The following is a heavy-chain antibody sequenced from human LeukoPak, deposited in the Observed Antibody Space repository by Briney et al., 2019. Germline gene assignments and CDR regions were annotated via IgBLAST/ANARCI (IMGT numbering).Heavy chain of an antibody. CDR2: IWYDGSKK. J-gene: IGHJ4*02. Sequence: GGSLRLSCAASGSTFSSYGFFWVRQAPGKGLEWVALIWYDGSKKYYADSVKGRFTISRDKSKNTVYLQMDSLAAEDTAGYYCARDVGNYDSGTSYFDYWGEGTLVTVSP. V-gene: IGHV3-33*01. D-gene: IGHD3-10*01. CDR1: GSTFSSYG. CDR3: ARDVGNYDSGTSYFDY.